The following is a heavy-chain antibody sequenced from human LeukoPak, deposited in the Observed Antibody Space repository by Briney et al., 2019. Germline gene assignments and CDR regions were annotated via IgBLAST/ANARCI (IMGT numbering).Heavy chain of an antibody. Sequence: KPSETLSLTCTVSGGSISSHYWSWLRQPPGKGLEWLGYIYYSGSTNYNPSLKSRVTISVGTSKNQFSLKLSSVTAADTAVYYCARRHGYCSSTSCYRAYNWFDPWGQGTLVTVSS. V-gene: IGHV4-59*11. CDR2: IYYSGST. CDR1: GGSISSHY. D-gene: IGHD2-2*02. CDR3: ARRHGYCSSTSCYRAYNWFDP. J-gene: IGHJ5*02.